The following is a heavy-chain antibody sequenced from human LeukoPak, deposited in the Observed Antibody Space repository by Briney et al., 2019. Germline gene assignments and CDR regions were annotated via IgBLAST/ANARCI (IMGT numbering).Heavy chain of an antibody. V-gene: IGHV1-69*05. CDR2: IMPLFGTA. J-gene: IGHJ5*02. CDR3: ARDVHGDYGSGWFDP. CDR1: GGTFNNSA. D-gene: IGHD4-17*01. Sequence: SVKVSCKTSGGTFNNSAISWVRQAPGQGLEWLGGIMPLFGTAGYAQKFQGRVTITKDESTRTVYLELTSLTSDDTAVYYCARDVHGDYGSGWFDPWGQATLVSVSS.